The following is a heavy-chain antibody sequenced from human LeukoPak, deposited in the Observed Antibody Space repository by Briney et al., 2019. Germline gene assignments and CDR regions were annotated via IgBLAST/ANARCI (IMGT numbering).Heavy chain of an antibody. CDR2: ISVYNGNT. J-gene: IGHJ4*02. D-gene: IGHD2-2*01. CDR3: ARGYCSSATCRHVDY. Sequence: ASVKVSCKASGYAFTNYAISWVRQAPGQGLEWMGWISVYNGNTNYAQKLQGRVTMTADTSTTTAYMELRSLRSDDTAVYYCARGYCSSATCRHVDYWGQGALVTVSS. V-gene: IGHV1-18*01. CDR1: GYAFTNYA.